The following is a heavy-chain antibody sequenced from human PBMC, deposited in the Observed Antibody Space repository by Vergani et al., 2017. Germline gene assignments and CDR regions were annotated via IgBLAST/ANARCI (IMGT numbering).Heavy chain of an antibody. J-gene: IGHJ4*02. CDR3: TRHVPCGDGACLHFDH. D-gene: IGHD2-21*01. CDR2: INPIDSKI. Sequence: EVMLVQSGAEVKKPGESLKISCKYSESSFISNEIAWVRQMSGKGLQWMGNINPIDSKIAYSQSFQGQAIMSLEKSITTAYLQWRSLKASDTAIYYCTRHVPCGDGACLHFDHWGQGTQVTVSS. CDR1: ESSFISNE. V-gene: IGHV5-51*01.